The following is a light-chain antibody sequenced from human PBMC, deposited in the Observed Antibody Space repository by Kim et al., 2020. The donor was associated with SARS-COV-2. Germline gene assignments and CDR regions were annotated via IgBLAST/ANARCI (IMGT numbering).Light chain of an antibody. J-gene: IGLJ3*02. CDR3: HVWDSSSAV. CDR1: NIGRHN. V-gene: IGLV3-9*01. CDR2: RDR. Sequence: SYELTQPVSVSVALGQTARITCGGNNIGRHNVHWYQQKPGQAPVLVIYRDRIRPSEIPERFSGSNSGNTATLTLSRAQAEDEADYYCHVWDSSSAVFGGGTKVTVL.